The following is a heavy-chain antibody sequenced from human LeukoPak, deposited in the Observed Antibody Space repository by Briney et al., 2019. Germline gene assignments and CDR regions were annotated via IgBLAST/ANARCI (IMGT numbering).Heavy chain of an antibody. V-gene: IGHV4-34*01. J-gene: IGHJ4*02. CDR2: INHSGST. CDR3: AIKTYYYDSSGYWETDY. Sequence: SETLSLTCAVYGGSFSGYYWSWIRQPPGKGLEWIGEINHSGSTNYNPSLKSRVTISVDTSKNQFSLKPSSVTAADTAVYYCAIKTYYYDSSGYWETDYWGQGTLVTVSS. CDR1: GGSFSGYY. D-gene: IGHD3-22*01.